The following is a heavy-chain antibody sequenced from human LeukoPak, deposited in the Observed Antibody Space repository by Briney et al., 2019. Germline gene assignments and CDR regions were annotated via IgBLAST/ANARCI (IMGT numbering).Heavy chain of an antibody. D-gene: IGHD6-13*01. CDR2: ISAYNGNT. V-gene: IGHV1-18*01. CDR1: GYTFTSYG. J-gene: IGHJ4*02. Sequence: ASVKVSCKASGYTFTSYGISWVRQAPGQGLEWMGWISAYNGNTNYAQKLQGRVTMTTDTSTSTAYMELRSLRSDDTAVYYCAIIKPGIAAAGKVQGGQGTLATVSS. CDR3: AIIKPGIAAAGKVQ.